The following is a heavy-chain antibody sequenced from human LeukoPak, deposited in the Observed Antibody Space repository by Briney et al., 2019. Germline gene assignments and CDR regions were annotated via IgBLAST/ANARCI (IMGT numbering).Heavy chain of an antibody. J-gene: IGHJ4*02. CDR1: GGSISSSSYC. CDR2: IYWSGNT. D-gene: IGHD3-22*01. Sequence: SETLSLTCTVSGGSISSSSYCWGWIRQRQGRGREWIVCIYWSGNTYYNPTRKSRVTISVDTSKYQFSLKLSSVTAADTAVYYCAVYYYDSSGYPYWGQGTLVTVSS. CDR3: AVYYYDSSGYPY. V-gene: IGHV4-39*01.